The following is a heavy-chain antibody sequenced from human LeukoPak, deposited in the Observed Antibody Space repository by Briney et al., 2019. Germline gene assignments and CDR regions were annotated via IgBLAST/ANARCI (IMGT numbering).Heavy chain of an antibody. D-gene: IGHD6-13*01. CDR3: ARGAAATY. CDR1: GGSISSYY. J-gene: IGHJ4*02. V-gene: IGHV4-59*01. Sequence: SETLSLTCTVSGGSISSYYLSWIRQPPGKGLEWIGYIYYSGSTNYNPSLKSRVTISLDTSKNQFSLKLSSVTAADTAVYYCARGAAATYWGQGTLVTVSS. CDR2: IYYSGST.